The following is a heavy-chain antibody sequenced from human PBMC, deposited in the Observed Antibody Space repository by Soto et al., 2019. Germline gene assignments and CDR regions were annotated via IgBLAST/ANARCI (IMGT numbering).Heavy chain of an antibody. D-gene: IGHD5-12*01. CDR3: ARNSGYEYDAFDI. Sequence: QLQLQESGSGLVKPSQTLSLTCAVSGGSISSGGYSWSWIRQPPGKGLEWIGYIYHSGSTYYNPSLKSRVTISVDSSKNQFSLKLSSVTAADTAVYYCARNSGYEYDAFDIWGQGTMVTVSS. J-gene: IGHJ3*02. V-gene: IGHV4-30-2*01. CDR1: GGSISSGGYS. CDR2: IYHSGST.